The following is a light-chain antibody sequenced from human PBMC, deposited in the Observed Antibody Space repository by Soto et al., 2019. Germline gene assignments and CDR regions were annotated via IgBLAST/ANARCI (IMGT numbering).Light chain of an antibody. CDR1: QSVATN. CDR3: QQYNNWPWT. V-gene: IGKV3-15*01. CDR2: GAS. J-gene: IGKJ1*01. Sequence: EIVMTQSPATLSVSPGERATLSCRASQSVATNLAWYQQKPGQPPRLLIYGASTRATGIPARFSGSGSGTEFTLTISSLQSVDFAVYSCQQYNNWPWTFGHGTKVDVK.